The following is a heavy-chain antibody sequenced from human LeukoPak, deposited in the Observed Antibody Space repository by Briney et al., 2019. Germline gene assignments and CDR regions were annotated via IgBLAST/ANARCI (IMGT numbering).Heavy chain of an antibody. D-gene: IGHD3-22*01. V-gene: IGHV3-53*01. Sequence: PGGSLRLSCAASGFTVGSNYMSWVRQAPGKGLEWVSVIYAGGRTYYADPVKGRFTISRDNSKNTLYLQMNSLRAEDTAVYYCARGLDYYDNSGYYGAHFDSWGQGTLVTAST. CDR2: IYAGGRT. CDR1: GFTVGSNY. CDR3: ARGLDYYDNSGYYGAHFDS. J-gene: IGHJ4*02.